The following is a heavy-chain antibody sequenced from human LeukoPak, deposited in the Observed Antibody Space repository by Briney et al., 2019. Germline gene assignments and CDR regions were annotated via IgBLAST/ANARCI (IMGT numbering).Heavy chain of an antibody. CDR3: ARQGYDILTGYIDAFDI. CDR1: GGSISSYY. CDR2: ISYSGST. J-gene: IGHJ3*02. V-gene: IGHV4-59*08. D-gene: IGHD3-9*01. Sequence: SETLSLTCTVSGGSISSYYWSWIRQPPEKGLEWIGYISYSGSTNYNPSLKSRVTISIDTSKNQFSLKLRSVTAADTAIYYCARQGYDILTGYIDAFDIWGQGTMVTVSS.